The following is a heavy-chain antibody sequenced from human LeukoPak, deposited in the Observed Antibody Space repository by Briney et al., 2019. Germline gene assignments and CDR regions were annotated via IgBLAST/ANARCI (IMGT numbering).Heavy chain of an antibody. V-gene: IGHV3-33*01. J-gene: IGHJ3*02. Sequence: AGGSLRLSCAASGFTFSNYGMHWVRQAPGKGLEWVAVIWYDGSNNYYADSVKGRFTISRDNSKNTLYLQMNTLRAEDTAVYYCARAVGPFDIWGQGTMVTVSS. CDR3: ARAVGPFDI. CDR1: GFTFSNYG. CDR2: IWYDGSNN.